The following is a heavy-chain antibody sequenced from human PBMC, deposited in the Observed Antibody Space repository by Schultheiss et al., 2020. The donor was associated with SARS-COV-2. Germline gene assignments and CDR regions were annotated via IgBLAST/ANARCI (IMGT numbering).Heavy chain of an antibody. D-gene: IGHD3-22*01. CDR2: IYYSGST. CDR1: GGSFSSYY. J-gene: IGHJ5*02. Sequence: SQTLSLTCAVYGGSFSSYYWSWIRQPPGKGLEWIGYIYYSGSTNYNPSLKSRVTISVDTSKNQFSLKLSSVTAADTAVYYCARGDGYYDSSGYYPPWFDPWGQGTLVTVSS. V-gene: IGHV4-59*01. CDR3: ARGDGYYDSSGYYPPWFDP.